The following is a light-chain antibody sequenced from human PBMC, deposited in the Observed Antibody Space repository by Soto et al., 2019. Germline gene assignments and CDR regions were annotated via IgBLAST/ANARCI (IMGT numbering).Light chain of an antibody. CDR2: KVS. CDR3: MQGTHWPWT. Sequence: DVVMTQSPLSLPVTLGQPSSISCRSSQSLVYSDGNTSLNWFQQRPGQSPRRLIYKVSNRDSGVPDRFSGSGSGTDFTLKISRVEAEDVGVYYCMQGTHWPWTFGQGTKVDIK. CDR1: QSLVYSDGNTS. J-gene: IGKJ1*01. V-gene: IGKV2-30*01.